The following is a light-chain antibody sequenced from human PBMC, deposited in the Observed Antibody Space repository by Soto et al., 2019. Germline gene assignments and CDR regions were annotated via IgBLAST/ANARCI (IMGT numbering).Light chain of an antibody. Sequence: EIVLTQSPGTLSLSPRERATLSCRASQSVSSSYLAWYQQKPGQAPRLLIYGASSRATGIPDRFSGSGSGTDFTLTINRLEPEDFAVYFCQQYGSSPHTFGQGTKLEIK. CDR1: QSVSSSY. J-gene: IGKJ2*01. CDR2: GAS. CDR3: QQYGSSPHT. V-gene: IGKV3-20*01.